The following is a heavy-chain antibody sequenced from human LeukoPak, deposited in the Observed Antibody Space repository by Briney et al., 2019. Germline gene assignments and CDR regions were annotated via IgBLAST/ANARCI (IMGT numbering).Heavy chain of an antibody. CDR3: ARLGCSGGTCHFDY. D-gene: IGHD2-15*01. CDR2: INGDGSRT. Sequence: PGGSLRLSCAASGFTFSSYWMHWVRHPPGRGLVWVSRINGDGSRTFYADSVKGRFTISRDNAKNTLYLQMNSLRTEDTAVYYCARLGCSGGTCHFDYWGQGTLVTVSS. CDR1: GFTFSSYW. V-gene: IGHV3-74*01. J-gene: IGHJ4*02.